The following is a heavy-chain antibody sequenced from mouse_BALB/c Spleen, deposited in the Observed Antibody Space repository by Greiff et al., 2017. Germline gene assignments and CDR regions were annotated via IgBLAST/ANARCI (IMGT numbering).Heavy chain of an antibody. V-gene: IGHV5-17*02. D-gene: IGHD2-2*01. CDR3: ARGGYGYDYFDY. J-gene: IGHJ2*01. CDR1: GFTFSSFG. CDR2: ISSGSSTI. Sequence: EVMLVESGGGLVQPGGSRKLSCAASGFTFSSFGMHWVRQAPEKGLEWVAYISSGSSTIYYADTVKGRFTISRDNPKNTLFLQMTSLRSEDTAMYYCARGGYGYDYFDYWGQGTTLTVSS.